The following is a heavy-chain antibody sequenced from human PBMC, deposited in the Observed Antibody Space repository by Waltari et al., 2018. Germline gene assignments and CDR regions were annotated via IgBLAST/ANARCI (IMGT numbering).Heavy chain of an antibody. CDR1: GGSISSYY. CDR3: ARKIWDIDVAFDY. J-gene: IGHJ4*02. D-gene: IGHD2-15*01. CDR2: IYYSGST. V-gene: IGHV4-59*01. Sequence: QVQLQESGPGLVKPSATLSLPCTVPGGSISSYYWSWIRQPPGKGLEWIGYIYYSGSTNYNPSLKSRVTISVDTSKNQFSLKLSSVTAADTAVYYCARKIWDIDVAFDYWGQGTLVTVSS.